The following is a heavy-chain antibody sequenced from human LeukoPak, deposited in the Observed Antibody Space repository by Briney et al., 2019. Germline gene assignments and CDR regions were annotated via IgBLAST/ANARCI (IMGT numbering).Heavy chain of an antibody. V-gene: IGHV1-69*04. D-gene: IGHD3-9*01. CDR2: IIPILGIA. Sequence: ASVKVSCKASGGTFSSYAISWVRQAPGQGLEWMGRIIPILGIANYAQKFQGGVTITADKSTSTAYMELSSLRSEDTAVYYCARGGRRRSTKKTYYDILTGYPVYGMDVWGQGTTVTVSS. CDR1: GGTFSSYA. CDR3: ARGGRRRSTKKTYYDILTGYPVYGMDV. J-gene: IGHJ6*02.